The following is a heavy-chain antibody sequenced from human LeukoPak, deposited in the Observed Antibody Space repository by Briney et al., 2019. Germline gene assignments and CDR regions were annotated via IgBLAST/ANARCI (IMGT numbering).Heavy chain of an antibody. CDR2: IRSSGTT. CDR1: GFTFGTHT. D-gene: IGHD3-16*01. J-gene: IGHJ5*02. V-gene: IGHV3-49*03. CDR3: TRDRFYVWFDP. Sequence: GRSLSLSCTTSGFTFGTHTMHWFRQAPGKGLQWIGFIRSSGTTQYAASVKGRFTISRDDSKSIAYLQMNSLKTEDTAVYYCTRDRFYVWFDPWGQGTLVTVSS.